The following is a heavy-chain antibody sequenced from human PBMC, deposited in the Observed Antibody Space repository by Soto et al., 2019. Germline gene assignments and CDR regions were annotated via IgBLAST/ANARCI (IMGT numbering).Heavy chain of an antibody. D-gene: IGHD6-25*01. Sequence: PGGSLRLSCAASGFTFSNAWMSWVRQAPGKGLEWVGRIKSKTDGGTTDYAAPVKGRFTISRDDSKNTLYLQMNSLKTEDTAVYYCTTDGQQRPPGSTDYWGQGTLVTVSS. CDR2: IKSKTDGGTT. V-gene: IGHV3-15*01. CDR1: GFTFSNAW. CDR3: TTDGQQRPPGSTDY. J-gene: IGHJ4*02.